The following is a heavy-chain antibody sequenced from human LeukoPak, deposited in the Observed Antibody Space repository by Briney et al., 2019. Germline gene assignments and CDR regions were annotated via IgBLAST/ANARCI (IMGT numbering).Heavy chain of an antibody. J-gene: IGHJ3*02. V-gene: IGHV3-9*01. CDR2: NSWNCGSI. D-gene: IGHD3-10*01. CDR3: AKDYSLRYMVRGGESAFDI. CDR1: GFTFDDYA. Sequence: PGGSVRLFCAASGFTFDDYAMHWVRQASGKGLEWVSGNSWNCGSIRYADSVRGRFTISRDNAKHCLYLQEQGVRAEHTALYYCAKDYSLRYMVRGGESAFDIWGQGTMVTVSS.